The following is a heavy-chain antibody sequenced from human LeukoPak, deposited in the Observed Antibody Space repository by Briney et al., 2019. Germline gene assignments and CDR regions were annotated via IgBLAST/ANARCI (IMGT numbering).Heavy chain of an antibody. CDR3: AKDQGYTYGHSFDY. J-gene: IGHJ4*02. CDR1: GFTFGSYG. V-gene: IGHV3-30*18. Sequence: GGSLRLSCEASGFTFGSYGMHWVRQAPGQGLEWVALISYDGSNEYYGDSVKGRFTISRDNSKSTLYLQMNSLRAEDTAVYYCAKDQGYTYGHSFDYWGQGTLVTVSS. CDR2: ISYDGSNE. D-gene: IGHD5-18*01.